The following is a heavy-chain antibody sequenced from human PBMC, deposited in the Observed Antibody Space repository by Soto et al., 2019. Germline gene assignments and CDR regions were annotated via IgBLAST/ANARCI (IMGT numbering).Heavy chain of an antibody. CDR2: ITGSGGST. V-gene: IGHV3-23*01. D-gene: IGHD4-4*01. CDR3: AAYSNSQPGWFDP. CDR1: AFTFSDSA. Sequence: GGSLRLSCVASAFTFSDSAMSWVRQAPGQGPEWVSSITGSGGSTFYADSVQGRFTISRDNSKNTLYLQMNSLRVEDTALYYCAAYSNSQPGWFDPWGQGTLVTVSS. J-gene: IGHJ5*02.